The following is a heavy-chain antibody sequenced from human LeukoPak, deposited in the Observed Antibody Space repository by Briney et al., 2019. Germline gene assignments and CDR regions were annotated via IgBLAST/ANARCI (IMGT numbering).Heavy chain of an antibody. CDR3: AKGCGGGSCYSGWLDP. Sequence: GGSLRLSCAASGFTFSSYAMSWVRQAPGKGLEWVSAISGSGGSTYYADSVKGRFTISRDNSKNTLYLQMNSLRAEDTAVDYCAKGCGGGSCYSGWLDPWGRGPLVTVSS. CDR1: GFTFSSYA. J-gene: IGHJ5*02. D-gene: IGHD2-15*01. CDR2: ISGSGGST. V-gene: IGHV3-23*01.